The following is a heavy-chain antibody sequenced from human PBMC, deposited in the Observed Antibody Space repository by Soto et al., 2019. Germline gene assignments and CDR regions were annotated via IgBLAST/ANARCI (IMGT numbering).Heavy chain of an antibody. CDR3: ARLWDKRSFGPYYYYYGMDV. CDR1: GYSFTSYW. CDR2: IYPGDSDT. V-gene: IGHV5-51*01. D-gene: IGHD3-3*01. J-gene: IGHJ6*02. Sequence: GESLKISCKGSGYSFTSYWIGWVRQMPGKGLEWMGIIYPGDSDTRYSPSFQGQVTISADKSISTAYLQWSSLKASDTAMYYCARLWDKRSFGPYYYYYGMDVWGQGTTVTVSS.